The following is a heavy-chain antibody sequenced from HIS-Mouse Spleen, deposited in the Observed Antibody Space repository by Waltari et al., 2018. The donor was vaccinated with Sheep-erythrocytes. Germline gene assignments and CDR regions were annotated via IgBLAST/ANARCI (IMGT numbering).Heavy chain of an antibody. CDR1: GFTFSSYG. Sequence: QVQLVESGGGVVQPGRSLRLSCAASGFTFSSYGMHWVRQAPGKGLEWVAVISYDGSNKYYADSVKGRFTSSRDNSKNTLYLQMNSLRAEDTAVYYCAKGGFGGNSNDAFDIWGQGTMVTVSS. CDR2: ISYDGSNK. D-gene: IGHD3-16*01. V-gene: IGHV3-30*18. J-gene: IGHJ3*02. CDR3: AKGGFGGNSNDAFDI.